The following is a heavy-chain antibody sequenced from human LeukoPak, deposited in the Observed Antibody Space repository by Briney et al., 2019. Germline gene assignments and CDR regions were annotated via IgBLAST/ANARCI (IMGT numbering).Heavy chain of an antibody. Sequence: GGSLRLSCAASGLTFSSYWMSWVRQAPGKGLEWVANIRNDGTERYYLDSLEGRFTISRDNAENSLYLQMHNLRVDDTAVYYCARDVRAPSNSAAGTIHWGQGTLVTVSS. CDR2: IRNDGTER. CDR3: ARDVRAPSNSAAGTIH. V-gene: IGHV3-7*01. J-gene: IGHJ4*02. D-gene: IGHD6-13*01. CDR1: GLTFSSYW.